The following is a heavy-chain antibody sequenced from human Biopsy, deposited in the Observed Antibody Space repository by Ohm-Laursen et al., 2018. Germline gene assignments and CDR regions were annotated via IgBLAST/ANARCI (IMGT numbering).Heavy chain of an antibody. V-gene: IGHV1-69*06. J-gene: IGHJ1*01. CDR1: GGTFSNYG. D-gene: IGHD3-9*01. CDR3: ATKLTGYFHH. CDR2: NIPVLGTG. Sequence: SVKVSCKAPGGTFSNYGVNWVRQAPGQGLEWLGGNIPVLGTGNYAQKFQDRVTVAADTSTSTATMELRSLRSDDTAVYYCATKLTGYFHHWGQGTLVIVSS.